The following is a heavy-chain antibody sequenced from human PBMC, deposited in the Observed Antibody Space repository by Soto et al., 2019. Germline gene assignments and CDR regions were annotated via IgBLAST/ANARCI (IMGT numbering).Heavy chain of an antibody. CDR2: IWYDGNNK. CDR3: ARDALVRGALTAFDY. Sequence: GGSLRLSCAASGFTFSSYGMHWVRQAPGKGLEWVAVIWYDGNNKYYADSVKGRFTITRDNSKNTLYLQMNSLRAEDTAVYYCARDALVRGALTAFDYWGQGTLVTVSS. D-gene: IGHD3-10*01. J-gene: IGHJ4*02. V-gene: IGHV3-33*08. CDR1: GFTFSSYG.